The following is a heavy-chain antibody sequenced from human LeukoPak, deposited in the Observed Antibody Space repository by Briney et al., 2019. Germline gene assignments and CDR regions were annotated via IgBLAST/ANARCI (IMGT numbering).Heavy chain of an antibody. D-gene: IGHD3-9*01. CDR1: GGSFSGYY. Sequence: SETLSLTCAVYGGSFSGYYWSWIRQPPGKGLEWIGGINHGGSTNYNPSLKSRLTISVDTSKNQFSLKLSSVTAADTAVYYCAREGVYYDILAAYYRPYYFDFWGQGTLVTVYS. V-gene: IGHV4-34*01. J-gene: IGHJ4*02. CDR2: INHGGST. CDR3: AREGVYYDILAAYYRPYYFDF.